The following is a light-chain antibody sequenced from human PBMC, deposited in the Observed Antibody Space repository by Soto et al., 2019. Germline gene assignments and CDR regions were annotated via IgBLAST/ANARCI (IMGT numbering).Light chain of an antibody. J-gene: IGKJ2*01. CDR1: QSVSSN. CDR3: QQYNNWPPLYT. V-gene: IGKV3-15*01. Sequence: EIVMTQSPATLSVSPGERATLSCRATQSVSSNLAWYQQKPGQAPRLLIYGASTRATGIPARFSGSGSGTEFTLTISSLQSEDVAVYFCQQYNNWPPLYTFGQGTKVEVK. CDR2: GAS.